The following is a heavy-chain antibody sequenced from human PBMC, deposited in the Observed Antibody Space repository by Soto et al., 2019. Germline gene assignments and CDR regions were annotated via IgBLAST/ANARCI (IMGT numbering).Heavy chain of an antibody. CDR3: ARANCSSPSCGQFSYYSGMDV. CDR1: GYTFTSYD. J-gene: IGHJ6*02. Sequence: QVQLVQSGAEVKKPGASVKVSCKASGYTFTSYDINWVRQATGQGLEWMGWMNPNSGNTGYAQKFQGRVTMTRNTPISTAYMELSSLRSGDTAVYYCARANCSSPSCGQFSYYSGMDVWGQGPTFTVSS. V-gene: IGHV1-8*01. CDR2: MNPNSGNT. D-gene: IGHD2-2*01.